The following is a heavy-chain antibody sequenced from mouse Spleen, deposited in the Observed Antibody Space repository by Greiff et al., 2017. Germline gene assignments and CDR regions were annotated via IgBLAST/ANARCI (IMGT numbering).Heavy chain of an antibody. CDR3: ARQGYGYDWYFDV. CDR2: IYPGDGDT. D-gene: IGHD1-2*01. J-gene: IGHJ1*01. CDR1: GYAFSSSW. V-gene: IGHV1-82*01. Sequence: VKLMESGPELVKPGASVKISCKASGYAFSSSWMNWVKQRPGKGLEWIGRIYPGDGDTNYNGKFKGKATLTADKSSSTAYMQLSSLTSEDSAVYFCARQGYGYDWYFDVWGAGTTVTVSS.